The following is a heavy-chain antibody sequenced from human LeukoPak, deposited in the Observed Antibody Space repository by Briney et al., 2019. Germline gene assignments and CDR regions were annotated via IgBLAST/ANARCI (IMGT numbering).Heavy chain of an antibody. CDR3: AKDQKTKYDYVWGSSLCY. CDR1: GFTFSSYA. V-gene: IGHV3-23*01. J-gene: IGHJ4*02. CDR2: ISGSGGST. Sequence: GGSLRLSCAASGFTFSSYAMSWVRQAPGKGLEWVSAISGSGGSTYYADSVKGRFTISRDNSKNTLYLQMNSLRAEDTAVYYCAKDQKTKYDYVWGSSLCYWGQGTLVTVSS. D-gene: IGHD3-16*01.